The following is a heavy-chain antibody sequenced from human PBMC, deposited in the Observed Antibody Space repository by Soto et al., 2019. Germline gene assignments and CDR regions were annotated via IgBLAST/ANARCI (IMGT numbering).Heavy chain of an antibody. CDR2: IIPIFGTA. Sequence: QVQLVQSGAEVKKPGSSVKVSCKAPGGNFSSYAISWVRQATGQGLEWMGGIIPIFGTANYAQKFQGRVTITADESTSTAYMELSSLRSEYTDVYHCARDQNRGNWFDPWGQGTLVTVSS. V-gene: IGHV1-69*01. CDR1: GGNFSSYA. CDR3: ARDQNRGNWFDP. J-gene: IGHJ5*02.